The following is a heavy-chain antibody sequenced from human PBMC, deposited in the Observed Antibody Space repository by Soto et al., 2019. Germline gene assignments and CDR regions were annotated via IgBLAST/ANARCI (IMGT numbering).Heavy chain of an antibody. CDR2: INDRGSI. CDR1: GGSFSGYY. J-gene: IGHJ2*01. Sequence: QVQLQQWGAGPLRPLETLSLTCGVSGGSFSGYYWAWIRQSPGKGLEWIGEINDRGSINYHPSLTSRVSISVDTSKNHYSLNLRSVTAADTAVYYCARESHDILTGPPWVWYFDLWGRGTLVTVSS. CDR3: ARESHDILTGPPWVWYFDL. D-gene: IGHD3-9*01. V-gene: IGHV4-34*01.